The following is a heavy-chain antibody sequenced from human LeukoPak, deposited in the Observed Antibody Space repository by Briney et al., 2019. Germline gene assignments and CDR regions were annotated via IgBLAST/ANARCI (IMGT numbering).Heavy chain of an antibody. J-gene: IGHJ4*02. CDR1: GGSFSGYY. CDR2: INHSGST. D-gene: IGHD5-18*01. V-gene: IGHV4-34*01. CDR3: ARKMSGYSYGTIDY. Sequence: SETLSLTCAVYGGSFSGYYWSWLRQPQGKGGEGVGEINHSGSTNYNPSLKSRVTISVDTSKNQFSLKLSSVTAADTAVYYCARKMSGYSYGTIDYWGQGTLVTVSS.